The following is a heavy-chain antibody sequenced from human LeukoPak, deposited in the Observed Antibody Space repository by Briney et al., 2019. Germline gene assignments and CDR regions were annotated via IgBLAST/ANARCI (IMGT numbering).Heavy chain of an antibody. CDR2: TYYRSKWYN. V-gene: IGHV6-1*01. D-gene: IGHD6-13*01. CDR3: ARVGGYFSRWYFDY. Sequence: SQTLSLTCAISGDSVSSNSAAWNWIRQSPSRGLEWLGRTYYRSKWYNDYAVSVKGRVSINPDTSKNQFSLQLNSVTPEDTAVYYCARVGGYFSRWYFDYWGQGTLVTVSS. CDR1: GDSVSSNSAA. J-gene: IGHJ4*02.